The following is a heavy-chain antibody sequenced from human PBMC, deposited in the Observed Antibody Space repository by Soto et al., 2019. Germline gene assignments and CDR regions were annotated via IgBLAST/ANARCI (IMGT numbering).Heavy chain of an antibody. CDR3: AKGGKVTTTPDY. CDR1: GFTFSSYA. Sequence: LRLSCAASGFTFSSYAMSWVRQAPGKGLEWVSAISGSGGSTYYADSVKGRFTISRDNSKNTLYLQMNSLRAEDTAVYYCAKGGKVTTTPDYWGQGTLVTVSS. J-gene: IGHJ4*02. D-gene: IGHD4-17*01. CDR2: ISGSGGST. V-gene: IGHV3-23*01.